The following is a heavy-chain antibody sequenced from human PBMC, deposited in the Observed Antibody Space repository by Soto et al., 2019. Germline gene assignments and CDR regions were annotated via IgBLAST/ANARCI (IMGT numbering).Heavy chain of an antibody. CDR3: VGVRYDSGVVDF. CDR1: GFTVGRYD. V-gene: IGHV3-53*01. J-gene: IGHJ4*02. D-gene: IGHD5-12*01. Sequence: QLVESGGGLFQAGGSTRLSCLVSGFTVGRYDMAWVRQAPGKGLEWASIIQSGGATYYPDSAQGRFTISRDNPKNTVYLQMNSLRVEDTGVYSCVGVRYDSGVVDFWGQGSLITVS. CDR2: IQSGGAT.